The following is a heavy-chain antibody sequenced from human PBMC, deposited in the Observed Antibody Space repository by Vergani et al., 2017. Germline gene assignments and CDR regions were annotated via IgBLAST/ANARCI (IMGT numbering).Heavy chain of an antibody. CDR3: ARGTKQQHAFDI. V-gene: IGHV3-30-3*01. CDR1: GFTFSSYA. D-gene: IGHD6-13*01. Sequence: QVQLVESGGGVVQPGRSLRLSCAASGFTFSSYAMHWVRQAPGKGLEWVAVISYDGSNKYYAYSVKGRFTISRDNSKNTLYLQMNSLRAEDTAVYYCARGTKQQHAFDIWGQGTMVTVSS. J-gene: IGHJ3*02. CDR2: ISYDGSNK.